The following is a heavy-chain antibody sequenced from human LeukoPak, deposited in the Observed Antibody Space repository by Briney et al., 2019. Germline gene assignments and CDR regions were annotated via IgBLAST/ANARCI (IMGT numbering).Heavy chain of an antibody. Sequence: ASVKVSCKASGYTFTGYYMHWVRQAPGQGLEWMGRINPNSGGTNYAQKFQGRVTMTRDTSISTAYMELSRLGSDDTAVYYCARSYDILTGLDYWGQGTLVTVSS. CDR3: ARSYDILTGLDY. J-gene: IGHJ4*02. CDR2: INPNSGGT. V-gene: IGHV1-2*06. CDR1: GYTFTGYY. D-gene: IGHD3-9*01.